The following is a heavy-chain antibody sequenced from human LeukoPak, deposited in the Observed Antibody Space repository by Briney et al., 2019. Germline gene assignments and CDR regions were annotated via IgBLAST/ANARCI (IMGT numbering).Heavy chain of an antibody. J-gene: IGHJ4*02. D-gene: IGHD5-18*01. V-gene: IGHV3-30*18. CDR1: GFTFSSYG. Sequence: GGSLRLSCAASGFTFSSYGTHWVRQAPGKGLEWVAVISYDGSNKYYADSVKGRFTISRDNSKNTLYLQMNSLRAEDTAVYYCAKIVPGYSYAYWGQGTLVTVSS. CDR3: AKIVPGYSYAY. CDR2: ISYDGSNK.